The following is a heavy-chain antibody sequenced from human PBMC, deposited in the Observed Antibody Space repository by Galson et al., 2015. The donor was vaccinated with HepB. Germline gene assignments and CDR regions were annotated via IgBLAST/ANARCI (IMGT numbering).Heavy chain of an antibody. CDR2: MKQDGGEK. V-gene: IGHV3-7*01. Sequence: SLRLSCAASGFTFHNYWMNWVRHTPGKGLEWVASMKQDGGEKHYLDAVRGRFTISGDTATNSLLLQMNSLRAEDTAVYHCYDGHYSGRWGRGTQVTVSP. CDR1: GFTFHNYW. D-gene: IGHD4-17*01. CDR3: YDGHYSGR. J-gene: IGHJ4*02.